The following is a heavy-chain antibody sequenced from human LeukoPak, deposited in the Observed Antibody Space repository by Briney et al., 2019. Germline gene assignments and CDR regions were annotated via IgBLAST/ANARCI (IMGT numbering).Heavy chain of an antibody. CDR2: ITWNSDTI. J-gene: IGHJ4*02. V-gene: IGHV3-9*01. CDR1: GFTFDDYA. Sequence: PGRSLRLSCVASGFTFDDYAMHWVRHAPGKGLEWVSGITWNSDTIVYADSVKGRFTISRDNAKNSLYLQMNSLRAEDTAVYYCAPSGVGATANYFDYWGRGTLVTVSS. CDR3: APSGVGATANYFDY. D-gene: IGHD1-26*01.